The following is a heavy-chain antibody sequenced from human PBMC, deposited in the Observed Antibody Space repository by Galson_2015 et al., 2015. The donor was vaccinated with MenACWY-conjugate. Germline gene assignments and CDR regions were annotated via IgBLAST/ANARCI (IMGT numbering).Heavy chain of an antibody. CDR1: GGNFNSYA. CDR2: INANGDNA. J-gene: IGHJ4*02. V-gene: IGHV3-23*01. CDR3: FLVGTGGRVY. Sequence: SLRLSCAASGGNFNSYAMTWVRQAPGKGLEWVSSINANGDNAHYLDSVTGRFLTSRGKSTNTLFLQMNGLTTEDTAVYYCFLVGTGGRVYRGRGVLVTVPS. D-gene: IGHD1-26*01.